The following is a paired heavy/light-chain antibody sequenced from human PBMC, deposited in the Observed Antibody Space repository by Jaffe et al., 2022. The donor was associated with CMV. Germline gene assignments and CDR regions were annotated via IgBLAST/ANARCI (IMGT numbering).Light chain of an antibody. CDR2: DAS. V-gene: IGKV1D-13*01. Sequence: AIQLTQSPSSLSASVGDRVTITCRASQGISSALAWYQQKPGKAPKLLIYDASSLESGVPSRFSGSGSGTDFTLTISSLQPEDFATYYCQQFNNYPRTFGQGTKVEIK. CDR3: QQFNNYPRT. CDR1: QGISSA. J-gene: IGKJ1*01.
Heavy chain of an antibody. CDR2: IIPIFGTA. CDR1: GGTFSSYA. Sequence: QVQLVQSGAEVKKPGSSVKVSCKASGGTFSSYAISWVRQAPGQGLEWMGGIIPIFGTANYAQKFQGRVTITADESTSTAYMELSSLRSEDTAVYYCARERWRGYSYGYGHWGQGTLVTVSS. D-gene: IGHD5-18*01. V-gene: IGHV1-69*01. J-gene: IGHJ4*02. CDR3: ARERWRGYSYGYGH.